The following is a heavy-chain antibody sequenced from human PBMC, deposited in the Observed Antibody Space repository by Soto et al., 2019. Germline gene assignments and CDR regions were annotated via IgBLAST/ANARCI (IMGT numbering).Heavy chain of an antibody. J-gene: IGHJ6*02. V-gene: IGHV4-59*08. Sequence: QVQLQESGPGLVKPSEALSLTCTVSGDSISSYYWNWMRQPPGKGLEWIGYIHYSGSTNYNPSLKSRVTISVDTSKNQFSLKLSSVTAADTAVYYCVRWGRSRELDVWGQGTTVTVSS. CDR3: VRWGRSRELDV. CDR2: IHYSGST. D-gene: IGHD3-16*01. CDR1: GDSISSYY.